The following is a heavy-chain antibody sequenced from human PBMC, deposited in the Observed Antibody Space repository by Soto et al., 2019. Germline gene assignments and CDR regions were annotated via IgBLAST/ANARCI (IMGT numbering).Heavy chain of an antibody. J-gene: IGHJ4*02. CDR1: GFTFSGSA. D-gene: IGHD6-13*01. Sequence: GWSLRLSCAAAGFTFSGSAVHWVRQASGRGLEWVGRIRSKTNNYATDYAASVNGRFTFSRDDSQNTVYLQMDSLRTEDTAMYSCNTSPSSNTWSKSIPPQDYWGQGTMVTVSS. CDR2: IRSKTNNYAT. V-gene: IGHV3-73*01. CDR3: NTSPSSNTWSKSIPPQDY.